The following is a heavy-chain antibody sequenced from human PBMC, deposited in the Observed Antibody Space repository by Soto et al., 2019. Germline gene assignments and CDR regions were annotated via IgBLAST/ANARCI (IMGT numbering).Heavy chain of an antibody. CDR2: ISAYNGNT. CDR1: GYTFNIYG. J-gene: IGHJ6*02. Sequence: ASVKVSCKASGYTFNIYGISWVRQAPGQGLEWMGWISAYNGNTNYAQKLQGRVTMTTDTSTSTAYMELRSLRSDDTAVYYCARDRGIEAAGMSYYYYYGMDVWGQGTTVTVSS. D-gene: IGHD6-13*01. V-gene: IGHV1-18*01. CDR3: ARDRGIEAAGMSYYYYYGMDV.